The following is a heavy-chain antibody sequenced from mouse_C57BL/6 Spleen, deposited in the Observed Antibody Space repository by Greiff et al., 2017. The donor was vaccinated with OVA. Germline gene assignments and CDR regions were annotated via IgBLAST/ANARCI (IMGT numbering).Heavy chain of an antibody. J-gene: IGHJ2*01. CDR2: IWSGGST. CDR3: ARGDYDDVYYFDY. V-gene: IGHV2-2*01. D-gene: IGHD2-4*01. CDR1: GFSLTSYG. Sequence: VKLVESGPGLVQPSQSLSITCTVSGFSLTSYGVHWVRQSPGKGLEWLGVIWSGGSTDYNAAFISRLSISKDNSKSQVFFKMNSLQADDTAIYYCARGDYDDVYYFDYWGQGTTLTVSS.